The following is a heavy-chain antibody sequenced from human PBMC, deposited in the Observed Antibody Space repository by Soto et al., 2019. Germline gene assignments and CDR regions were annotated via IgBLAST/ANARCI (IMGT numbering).Heavy chain of an antibody. CDR1: GYTFTNYY. CDR2: INPSGGSA. D-gene: IGHD3-16*01. J-gene: IGHJ5*02. V-gene: IGHV1-46*01. CDR3: ARGHRQGGGFDP. Sequence: QVQLVQSGAEVKKPGASVRISCKASGYTFTNYYMHWVRQAPGQGLEWMGIINPSGGSATYAQKFQGRRTVTRDTSTSTVHMELSSLTSEDTAIYYCARGHRQGGGFDPWGQGTLVTVSS.